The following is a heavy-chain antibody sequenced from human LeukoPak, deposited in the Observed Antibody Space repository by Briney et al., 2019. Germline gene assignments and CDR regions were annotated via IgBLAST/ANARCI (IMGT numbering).Heavy chain of an antibody. CDR2: IKQDGSEK. D-gene: IGHD1-26*01. Sequence: PGGSLRLSCAASGFTFSSYWMSWVRQAPGKGLEWVANIKQDGSEKYYVDSVKGRFTISRDNAKNSLYLQMNSLRAEDTAVYYCARVSGGSGSYYYYYYYMDVWGKGTTVTVSS. CDR1: GFTFSSYW. V-gene: IGHV3-7*01. J-gene: IGHJ6*03. CDR3: ARVSGGSGSYYYYYYYMDV.